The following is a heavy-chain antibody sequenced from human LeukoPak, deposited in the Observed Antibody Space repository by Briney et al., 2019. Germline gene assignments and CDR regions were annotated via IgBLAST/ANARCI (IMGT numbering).Heavy chain of an antibody. J-gene: IGHJ4*02. D-gene: IGHD5-18*01. CDR2: ISYDGSSK. Sequence: PGGSLRLSCAASRFTFSSYGMHWVRQAPGNGLEWVALISYDGSSKYYTDSVKGRFTISRDNSKNTLYLQMDSLRAEDTAVYYCAKDRGYSYGYFDYWGQGTLVTVSS. CDR1: RFTFSSYG. V-gene: IGHV3-30*18. CDR3: AKDRGYSYGYFDY.